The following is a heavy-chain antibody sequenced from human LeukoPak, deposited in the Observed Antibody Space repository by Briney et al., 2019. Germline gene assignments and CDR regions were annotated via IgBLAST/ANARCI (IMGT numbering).Heavy chain of an antibody. Sequence: GGSLRLSCAASGFTFSSYEMNWVRQAPGKGLEWVSYISSSGSTKYYTDSVRGRFTISRDNAKNSLYLQMSSLRGEDTAVYYCARQTYYDFWGGYSTFDYWGQGTLVTVSS. J-gene: IGHJ4*02. CDR1: GFTFSSYE. D-gene: IGHD3-3*01. CDR3: ARQTYYDFWGGYSTFDY. V-gene: IGHV3-48*03. CDR2: ISSSGSTK.